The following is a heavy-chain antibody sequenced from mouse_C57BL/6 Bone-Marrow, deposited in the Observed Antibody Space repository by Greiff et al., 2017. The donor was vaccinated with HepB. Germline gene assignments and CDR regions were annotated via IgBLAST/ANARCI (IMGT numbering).Heavy chain of an antibody. V-gene: IGHV1-69*01. CDR2: IDPSDSYP. Sequence: QVQLQQPGAELVMPGASVKLSCKASGYTFTSYWMHWVKQRPGQGLEWIGEIDPSDSYPNYNQKFKGKSTLTVAKSSSTAYMQLSSLTSEDSAVYYCARREIYYGPYYYAMDYWGQGTSVTVSS. J-gene: IGHJ4*01. CDR3: ARREIYYGPYYYAMDY. D-gene: IGHD2-1*01. CDR1: GYTFTSYW.